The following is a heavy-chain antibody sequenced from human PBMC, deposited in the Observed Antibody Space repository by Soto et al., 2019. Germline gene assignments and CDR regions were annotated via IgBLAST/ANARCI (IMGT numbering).Heavy chain of an antibody. CDR1: GGSFSGYY. Sequence: TSETLSLTCAVYGGSFSGYYWSWIRQPPGKGLEWIGKINHSGSTNYNPSLKSRVTISVDTSKNQFSLKLTSVTAADTAVYYCAREGYSGYDSTATNWFDPWGQGTQVTVSS. D-gene: IGHD5-12*01. V-gene: IGHV4-34*01. J-gene: IGHJ5*02. CDR3: AREGYSGYDSTATNWFDP. CDR2: INHSGST.